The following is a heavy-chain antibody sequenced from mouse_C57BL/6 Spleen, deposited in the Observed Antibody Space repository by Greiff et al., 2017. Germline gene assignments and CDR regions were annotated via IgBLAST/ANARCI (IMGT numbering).Heavy chain of an antibody. J-gene: IGHJ3*01. Sequence: QVQLQQSGAELMKPGASVKLSCKATGYTFTGHGLEWIGEILPGSGSTNYNEKFKGKATFTADTSSNTAYMQHSSLTTEDSAIYYCARIYYDYDEGFAYWGQGTLVTVSA. CDR2: ILPGSGST. D-gene: IGHD2-4*01. CDR3: ARIYYDYDEGFAY. CDR1: GYTFTG. V-gene: IGHV1-9*01.